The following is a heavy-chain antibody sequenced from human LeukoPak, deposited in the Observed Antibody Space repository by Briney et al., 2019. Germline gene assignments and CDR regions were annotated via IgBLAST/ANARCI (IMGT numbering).Heavy chain of an antibody. Sequence: SETPSLTCTVSGGSISSYYWSWIRQPAGKGLEWIGRIYTSGSTNYNPSLKSRVTMSVDTSKNQFSLKLSSVTAADTAVYYCAREFIVVVPAALQATNYYYYMDVWGKGTTVTISS. D-gene: IGHD2-2*01. J-gene: IGHJ6*03. CDR3: AREFIVVVPAALQATNYYYYMDV. V-gene: IGHV4-4*07. CDR1: GGSISSYY. CDR2: IYTSGST.